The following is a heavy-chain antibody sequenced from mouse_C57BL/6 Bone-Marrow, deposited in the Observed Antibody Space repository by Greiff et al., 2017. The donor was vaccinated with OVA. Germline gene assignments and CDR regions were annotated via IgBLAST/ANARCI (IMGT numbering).Heavy chain of an antibody. D-gene: IGHD2-12*01. CDR1: GFSLTSYG. Sequence: VQGVESGPGLVQPSQSLSITCTVSGFSLTSYGVHWVRQSPGKGLEWLGVIWSGGSTDYNAAFISRLSISKDNSKSQVFFKMNSLQADDTAIYYCASYYRSSYYAMDYWGQGTSVTVSS. V-gene: IGHV2-2*01. J-gene: IGHJ4*01. CDR3: ASYYRSSYYAMDY. CDR2: IWSGGST.